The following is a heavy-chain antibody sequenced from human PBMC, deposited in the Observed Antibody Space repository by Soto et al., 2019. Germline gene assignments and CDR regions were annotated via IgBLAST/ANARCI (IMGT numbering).Heavy chain of an antibody. CDR3: ARDKANVGGYNQFDP. D-gene: IGHD3-16*01. CDR1: GASIRGSKW. CDR2: IYHSGTT. Sequence: SETLSLTCAVSGASIRGSKWWSWVRQPPGKGPEWIGDIYHSGTTNYNPSLKSRVTMSVDKSKNQFSLNLTSVTAADTAVYYCARDKANVGGYNQFDPLGPGTMVTVNS. V-gene: IGHV4-4*02. J-gene: IGHJ5*02.